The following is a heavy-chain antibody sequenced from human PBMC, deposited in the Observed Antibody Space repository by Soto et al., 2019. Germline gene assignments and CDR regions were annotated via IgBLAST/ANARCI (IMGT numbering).Heavy chain of an antibody. CDR3: ARGEGYSSDGSAYYDTWFDP. J-gene: IGHJ5*02. CDR2: IYYSGST. D-gene: IGHD3-22*01. V-gene: IGHV4-31*03. CDR1: GGSISSDSYY. Sequence: PSETLSLTCTVSGGSISSDSYYWSWIRQHPGKGLEWIGYIYYSGSTYYNPSLKSRLTLLVDTSENQFSLKLSSVTAADTGVYYCARGEGYSSDGSAYYDTWFDPWAREPWSPSPQ.